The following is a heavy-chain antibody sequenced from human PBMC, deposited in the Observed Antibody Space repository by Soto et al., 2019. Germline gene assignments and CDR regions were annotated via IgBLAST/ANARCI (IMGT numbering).Heavy chain of an antibody. D-gene: IGHD6-19*01. CDR2: IYYSGST. J-gene: IGHJ3*02. V-gene: IGHV4-59*01. CDR1: GGSISSYY. CDR3: AREAYSSGIDAFDI. Sequence: SETLSLSCTVSGGSISSYYWGWIRQPPGKGLEWIGYIYYSGSTNYNPSLKSRVTISVDTSKNQFSLKLSSVTAADTAVYYCAREAYSSGIDAFDIWGQGTMVTVSS.